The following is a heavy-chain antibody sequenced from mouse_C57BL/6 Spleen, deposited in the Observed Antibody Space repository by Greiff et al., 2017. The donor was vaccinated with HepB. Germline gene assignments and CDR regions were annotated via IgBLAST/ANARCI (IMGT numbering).Heavy chain of an antibody. CDR2: ISYDGSN. Sequence: EVKVEESGPGLVKPSQSLSLTCSVTGYSITSGYYWNWIRQFPGNKLEWMGYISYDGSNNYNPSLKNRISITRDTSKNQFFLKLNSVTTEDTATYYCARASWSYYAMDYWGQGTSVTVSS. CDR3: ARASWSYYAMDY. J-gene: IGHJ4*01. V-gene: IGHV3-6*01. CDR1: GYSITSGYY.